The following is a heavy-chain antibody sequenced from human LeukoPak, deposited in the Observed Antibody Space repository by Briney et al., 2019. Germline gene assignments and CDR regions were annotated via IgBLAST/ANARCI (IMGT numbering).Heavy chain of an antibody. CDR2: IYYSGST. V-gene: IGHV4-39*01. J-gene: IGHJ4*02. Sequence: SETLSLTCTVSGGSISSSSYYWGWIRPPPGKGLEWIGSIYYSGSTYYNPSLKSRVTISVDTSKNQFSLKLSSVTAADTAVYYCARSEPSYYNVVDYWGQGTLVTVSS. D-gene: IGHD3-10*01. CDR3: ARSEPSYYNVVDY. CDR1: GGSISSSSYY.